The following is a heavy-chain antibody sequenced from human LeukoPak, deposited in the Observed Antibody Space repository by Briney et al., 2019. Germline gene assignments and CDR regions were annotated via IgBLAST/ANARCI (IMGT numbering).Heavy chain of an antibody. CDR1: GGTFSSYA. CDR2: IIPIFGTA. CDR3: ARGCGDCYYGMDV. J-gene: IGHJ6*02. V-gene: IGHV1-69*13. D-gene: IGHD2-21*02. Sequence: ASVKVSCKASGGTFSSYAISWVRQAPGQGPEWMGGIIPIFGTANYAQKFQGKVTITADESTSTAYMELSSLRSEDTAVYYCARGCGDCYYGMDVWGQGTTVTVSS.